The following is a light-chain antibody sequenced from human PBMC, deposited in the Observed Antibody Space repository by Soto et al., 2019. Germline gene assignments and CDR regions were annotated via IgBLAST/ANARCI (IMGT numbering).Light chain of an antibody. CDR2: WAS. V-gene: IGKV4-1*01. J-gene: IGKJ2*01. Sequence: DIVMTQSPDSLAVSLGERATINCKSSQSVLYTSNNKNYLAWFQQKPGQPPKLLIYWASTRESGVPDRFSGSGSGTDFTLTISSLQAEDVAVYYCQQSYNPPYTFGQGTKLEIK. CDR1: QSVLYTSNNKNY. CDR3: QQSYNPPYT.